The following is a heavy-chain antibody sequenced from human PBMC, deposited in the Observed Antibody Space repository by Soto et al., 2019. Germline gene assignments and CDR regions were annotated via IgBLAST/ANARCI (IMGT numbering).Heavy chain of an antibody. CDR2: ISTYSGNT. Sequence: ASVKVSCKTSGYTFSSYSVNWVRQAPGQGLEWMAWISTYSGNTHYAERVQGRVTVTLDKSTRTAFMEMRGLTSDDTAVYFCARDNGYFDLWGQGTLVTVSS. CDR1: GYTFSSYS. J-gene: IGHJ4*02. V-gene: IGHV1-18*04. CDR3: ARDNGYFDL.